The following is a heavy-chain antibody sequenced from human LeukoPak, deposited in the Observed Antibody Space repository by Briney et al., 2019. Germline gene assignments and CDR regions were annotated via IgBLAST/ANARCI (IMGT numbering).Heavy chain of an antibody. Sequence: SVTVSCKASGGTFSSYAISWVRQAPGQGLEWMGGIIPIFGTANYAQKFQGRVTITADESTSTAYMELSSLRSEDTAVYYCAREPVPNSSGYDYWGQGTLVTVSS. CDR2: IIPIFGTA. CDR1: GGTFSSYA. D-gene: IGHD3-22*01. J-gene: IGHJ4*02. V-gene: IGHV1-69*13. CDR3: AREPVPNSSGYDY.